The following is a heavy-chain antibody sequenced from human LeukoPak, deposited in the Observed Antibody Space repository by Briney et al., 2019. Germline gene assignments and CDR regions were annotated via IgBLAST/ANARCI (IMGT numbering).Heavy chain of an antibody. CDR1: GSTFSSYA. D-gene: IGHD2-2*01. J-gene: IGHJ4*02. Sequence: PGGSLRLSCAASGSTFSSYAMHWVRQAPGKGLEWVAVISYDGSNKYYADSVKGRFTISRDNSKNTLYLQMNSLRAEDTAVYYCARDNEEIVVVPAAIDYWGQGTLVTVSS. CDR2: ISYDGSNK. CDR3: ARDNEEIVVVPAAIDY. V-gene: IGHV3-30*04.